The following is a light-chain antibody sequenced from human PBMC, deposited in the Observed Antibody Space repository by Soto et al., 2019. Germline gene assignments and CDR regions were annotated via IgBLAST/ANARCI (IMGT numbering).Light chain of an antibody. J-gene: IGKJ1*01. CDR3: QQYSNSHRP. CDR1: QSVTSSY. CDR2: GAF. Sequence: EIVLTQSPGTLSLSPGERATLSCRASQSVTSSYLAWYQQKPGQAPRLLIYGAFSRATDAPDTLSGSESGTDFTLTIDRLAPEDSAVYYCQQYSNSHRPFRQGTKVDIX. V-gene: IGKV3-20*01.